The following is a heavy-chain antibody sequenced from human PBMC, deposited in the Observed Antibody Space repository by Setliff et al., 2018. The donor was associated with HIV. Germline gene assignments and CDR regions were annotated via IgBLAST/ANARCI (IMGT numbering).Heavy chain of an antibody. CDR1: GDTLSIHP. Sequence: SVKVSCKTSGDTLSIHPISWVRQAPGRGLDWMGGIIPILVIANYAQKFQGRVTITADKSTSTDYMELSSLRSEDTAVYYCARDQAAAVPSSWYFDRWGRGTLVTVSS. J-gene: IGHJ2*01. CDR3: ARDQAAAVPSSWYFDR. D-gene: IGHD6-13*01. CDR2: IIPILVIA. V-gene: IGHV1-69*10.